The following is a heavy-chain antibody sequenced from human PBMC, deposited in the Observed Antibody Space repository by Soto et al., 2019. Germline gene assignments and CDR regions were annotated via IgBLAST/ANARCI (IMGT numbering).Heavy chain of an antibody. CDR1: GGSFSGYH. V-gene: IGHV4-34*02. Sequence: QVQLQQWGAGLLKPSETLSLTCAVYGGSFSGYHCSWIRQPPGKGLEWIGEINHRGGTTYNPSLKGRVTISFDLSKKNCALNLTSLPAADTTFYYCARGRGWNYFDRGQGTLVTVSS. CDR2: INHRGGT. J-gene: IGHJ4*02. CDR3: ARGRGWNYFD. D-gene: IGHD1-7*01.